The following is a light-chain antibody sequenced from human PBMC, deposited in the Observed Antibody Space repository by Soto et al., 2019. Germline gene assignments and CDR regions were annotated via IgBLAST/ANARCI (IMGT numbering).Light chain of an antibody. CDR2: DVS. J-gene: IGLJ1*01. CDR1: SSDVGGYNY. CDR3: CSCAGSASYV. V-gene: IGLV2-11*01. Sequence: QSALTQPRSVSGSPGQSVTISCTGTSSDVGGYNYVSWYQQHSGKAPKLMIYDVSKRPSGVPDRFSGSKSGNTASLTISGFPAAFEADYYCCSCAGSASYVFGPGTKLTVL.